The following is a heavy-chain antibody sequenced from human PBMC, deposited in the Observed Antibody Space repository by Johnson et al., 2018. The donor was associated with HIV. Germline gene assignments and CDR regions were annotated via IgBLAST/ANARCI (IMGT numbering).Heavy chain of an antibody. CDR1: GFTFTDHY. V-gene: IGHV3-7*01. CDR2: INEDGSEK. D-gene: IGHD6-13*01. CDR3: AKDQWSSSWTNDAFDF. Sequence: VQLVESGGGLVLPGGSLRLSCAVSGFTFTDHYMDWVRQAPWKGLEWVANINEDGSEKYYVDSVKGRFTISRDNSKNTLYLQMNSLRAEDTAVYYCAKDQWSSSWTNDAFDFWGQGTMVTVSS. J-gene: IGHJ3*01.